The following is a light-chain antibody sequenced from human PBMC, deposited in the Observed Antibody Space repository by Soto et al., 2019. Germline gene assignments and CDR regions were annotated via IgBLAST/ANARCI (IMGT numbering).Light chain of an antibody. CDR3: QKYNSSLYT. V-gene: IGKV1-5*03. CDR2: KAS. J-gene: IGKJ2*01. Sequence: DIQMTQSPSTLSASVGDRVTITCRASQSISSWLAWYQQKPGKAPKLLIYKASSLESGVPSRFSGSGSGTEFTLTISSLQPDDFATYCCQKYNSSLYTFGQGTKLEIK. CDR1: QSISSW.